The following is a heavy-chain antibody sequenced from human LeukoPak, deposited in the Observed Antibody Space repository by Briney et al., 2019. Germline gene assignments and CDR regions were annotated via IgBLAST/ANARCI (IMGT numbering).Heavy chain of an antibody. CDR3: ARSLSLLHYGDYDY. CDR1: GGSISSYY. V-gene: IGHV4-4*07. J-gene: IGHJ4*02. D-gene: IGHD4-17*01. CDR2: IYTGGST. Sequence: SETLSLTCTVSGGSISSYYWSWIRQPAGKGLEWIGRIYTGGSTNYNPSLKSRVTMSVDTSKNQFSLKLSSVTAADTAVYYCARSLSLLHYGDYDYWGQGTLVTVSS.